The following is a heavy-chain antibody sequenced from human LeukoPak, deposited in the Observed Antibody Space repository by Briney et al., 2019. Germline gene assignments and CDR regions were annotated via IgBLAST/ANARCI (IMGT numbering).Heavy chain of an antibody. Sequence: SETLSLTCTVSGGSISSYYWSWIRQPAGKGLEWIGRIYTSGSTNYNPSLKSRVTMSVDTSKNQFSLELTSVTAADTAVYYCAFRELRLDTDHWGQGTLVTVPS. D-gene: IGHD5-18*01. J-gene: IGHJ4*02. V-gene: IGHV4-4*07. CDR1: GGSISSYY. CDR3: AFRELRLDTDH. CDR2: IYTSGST.